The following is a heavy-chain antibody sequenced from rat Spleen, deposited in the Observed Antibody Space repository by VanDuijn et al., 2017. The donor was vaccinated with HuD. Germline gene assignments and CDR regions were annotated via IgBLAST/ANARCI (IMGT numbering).Heavy chain of an antibody. CDR1: GFTFNNYW. CDR3: ARHYGGYSEYVMDA. Sequence: EVQLVESGGGLVQPGGSLKLSCVASGFTFNNYWMTWIRQAPGRGLEWVASITNASGRTYYSDFVKGRFTISRDNAKSILYLQMDSLRSEDTATYYCARHYGGYSEYVMDAWGQGASVTVSS. J-gene: IGHJ4*01. CDR2: ITNASGRT. D-gene: IGHD1-11*01. V-gene: IGHV5-31*01.